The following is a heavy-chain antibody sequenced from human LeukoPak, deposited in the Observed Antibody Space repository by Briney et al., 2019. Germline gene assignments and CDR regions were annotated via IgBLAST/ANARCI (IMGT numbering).Heavy chain of an antibody. D-gene: IGHD3-3*01. CDR1: GGSISSGGYY. J-gene: IGHJ4*02. CDR3: ARSRITSIFGVVLDYYFDY. Sequence: PSQTLSLTCTVSGGSISSGGYYWSWIRQHPGKGLEWIGYIYYSGSTYYNPSLKSRVTISVDTSKNQFSLKLSSVTAADTAVYYCARSRITSIFGVVLDYYFDYWGQGTLVTVSS. CDR2: IYYSGST. V-gene: IGHV4-31*03.